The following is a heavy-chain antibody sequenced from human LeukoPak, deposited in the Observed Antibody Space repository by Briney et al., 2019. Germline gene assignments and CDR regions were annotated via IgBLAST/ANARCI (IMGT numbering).Heavy chain of an antibody. CDR3: SKWGDYDVLTGYYDADF. J-gene: IGHJ4*02. CDR2: IVGSGGST. CDR1: GFTFSNYA. Sequence: GGSLRLSCAASGFTFSNYAMSWVRQAPGKGLEWVSAIVGSGGSTYYADSVKGRFSISRDNSKNTLFLQMNSLRVEDTALYYCSKWGDYDVLTGYYDADFWGQGTLVTVSS. D-gene: IGHD3-9*01. V-gene: IGHV3-23*01.